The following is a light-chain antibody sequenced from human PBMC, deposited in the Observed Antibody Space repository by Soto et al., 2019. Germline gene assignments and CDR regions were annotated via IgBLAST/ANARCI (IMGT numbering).Light chain of an antibody. CDR1: QSVSSSY. CDR2: GAS. V-gene: IGKV3-20*01. CDR3: QEYGSSPKLT. Sequence: EIVLTQSPGTLSLSPGERATLSCRACQSVSSSYLAWYQQKPGQAPRLLIYGASSRATGIPDRFSGSGSGTDFTLTISRLESEDFAVSYCQEYGSSPKLTFGGGTKVEIQ. J-gene: IGKJ4*01.